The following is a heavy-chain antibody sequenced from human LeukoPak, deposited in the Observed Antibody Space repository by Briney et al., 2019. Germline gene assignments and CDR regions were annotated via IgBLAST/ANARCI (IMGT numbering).Heavy chain of an antibody. CDR3: ARDRYYYDSSGYYRFDY. CDR1: GGSISSSSYY. D-gene: IGHD3-22*01. Sequence: SETLSLTCTVSGGSISSSSYYWGWIRQPAGKGLEWIGRMHTTGSTNYNPSLKSRVTMSVDTSKNQFSLKLSSVTAADTAVYYCARDRYYYDSSGYYRFDYWGQGTLVTVSS. CDR2: MHTTGST. V-gene: IGHV4-61*02. J-gene: IGHJ4*02.